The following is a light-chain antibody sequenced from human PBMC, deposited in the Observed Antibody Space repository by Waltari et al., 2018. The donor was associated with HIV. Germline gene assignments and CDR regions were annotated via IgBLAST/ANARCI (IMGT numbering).Light chain of an antibody. CDR1: QNILYSSNNKSY. Sequence: DIVMTQPPDSLSVSLGEWATINCKSSQNILYSSNNKSYLAWYQQKPGQPPKLLIYWASTRESGVPDRFSGSGSGTDFTLNISSLQAEDAAVYYCQQYYSIPYTFGQGTKLEIK. CDR3: QQYYSIPYT. V-gene: IGKV4-1*01. CDR2: WAS. J-gene: IGKJ2*01.